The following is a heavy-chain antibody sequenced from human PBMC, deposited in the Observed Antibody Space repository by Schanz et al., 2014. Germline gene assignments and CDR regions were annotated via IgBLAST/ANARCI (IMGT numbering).Heavy chain of an antibody. Sequence: VQLVESGGGLVKPGGSLRLSCAASGLTFSDYYMSWIRQAPGKGLEWVSYISSSSSYTNYADSVKGRFTISRDNAKNSLYLQMNSLRAEDTAVYYCARDPSFSMVRGVIIDSYYYGMDVWGQGTTVTDSS. D-gene: IGHD3-10*01. CDR2: ISSSSSYT. CDR1: GLTFSDYY. J-gene: IGHJ6*02. CDR3: ARDPSFSMVRGVIIDSYYYGMDV. V-gene: IGHV3-11*05.